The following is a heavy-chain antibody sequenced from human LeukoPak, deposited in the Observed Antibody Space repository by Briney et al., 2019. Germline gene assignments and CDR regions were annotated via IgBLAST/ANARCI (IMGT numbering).Heavy chain of an antibody. CDR3: ARIGDYYNSGGYFWYFDL. CDR1: GFTFSDHW. CDR2: INSHGSET. J-gene: IGHJ2*01. D-gene: IGHD3-10*01. V-gene: IGHV3-74*01. Sequence: GGSLRLSCAASGFTFSDHWMHWVRQAPGKGLVWVSRINSHGSETNYADSVKGRFTVSRDNAKNTLYLQMNSLRAEDTAVYYCARIGDYYNSGGYFWYFDLWGRGTLVTVSS.